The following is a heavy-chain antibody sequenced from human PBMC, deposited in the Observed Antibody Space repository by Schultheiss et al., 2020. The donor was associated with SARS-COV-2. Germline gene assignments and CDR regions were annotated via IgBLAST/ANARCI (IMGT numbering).Heavy chain of an antibody. CDR2: IYWDDDK. CDR1: GFSLSTSGVG. CDR3: ARTTRWLIGFDY. J-gene: IGHJ4*02. D-gene: IGHD3-22*01. V-gene: IGHV2-5*02. Sequence: SGPTLVKPTQTLTLTCTFSGFSLSTSGVGVGWIRQPPGKALEWLAVIYWDDDKRYSPSLKSRLTISKDTSKSQVVLTMTNMDPVDTATYYCARTTRWLIGFDYWGQGTLVTVSS.